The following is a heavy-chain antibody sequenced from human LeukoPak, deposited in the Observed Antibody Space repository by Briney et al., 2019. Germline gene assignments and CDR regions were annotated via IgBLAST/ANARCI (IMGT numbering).Heavy chain of an antibody. CDR3: ARAEIAYCGGDCYFLDY. Sequence: QPGGSLRLSCAASGFTFSSYSMNWVRQAPGKGLEWVAFIRYHGSDKYYADSVKGRFTISRDNAKNSLYLQMNSLRAEDTAVYYCARAEIAYCGGDCYFLDYWGQGTLVTVSS. CDR2: IRYHGSDK. D-gene: IGHD2-21*02. V-gene: IGHV3-30*02. CDR1: GFTFSSYS. J-gene: IGHJ4*02.